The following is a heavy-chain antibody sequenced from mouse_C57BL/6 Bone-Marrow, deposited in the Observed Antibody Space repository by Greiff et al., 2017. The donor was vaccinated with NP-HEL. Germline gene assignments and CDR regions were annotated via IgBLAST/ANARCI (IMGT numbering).Heavy chain of an antibody. V-gene: IGHV1-55*01. CDR3: AIIYYSNYFDY. D-gene: IGHD2-5*01. J-gene: IGHJ2*01. Sequence: QVQLKQPGAELVKPGASVKISCKASGYTFTSYWITWVKQRPGQGLEWIGDLYPGSGSTNYNEKFKSKATLTVDTSSSTAYMQLSSLTSEDSAVYYCAIIYYSNYFDYWGQGTTLTVSS. CDR1: GYTFTSYW. CDR2: LYPGSGST.